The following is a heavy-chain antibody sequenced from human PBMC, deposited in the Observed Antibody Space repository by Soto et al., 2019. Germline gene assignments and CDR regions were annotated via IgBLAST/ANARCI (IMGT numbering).Heavy chain of an antibody. Sequence: QVQLVQSGAEVKKPGSSVKVSCKASGGTFSSYAISWVRQAPGQGLEWMGGITPIFGTANYAQKFQGRVTITADKSTSTAYMELSSLRSEYKDVYYWARLRPPHNWFDPWGQGTLVTVSS. CDR2: ITPIFGTA. CDR3: ARLRPPHNWFDP. CDR1: GGTFSSYA. V-gene: IGHV1-69*06. J-gene: IGHJ5*02.